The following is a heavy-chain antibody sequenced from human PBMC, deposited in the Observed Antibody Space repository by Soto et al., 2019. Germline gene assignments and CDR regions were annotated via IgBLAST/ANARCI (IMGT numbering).Heavy chain of an antibody. CDR2: INHSGST. CDR1: GGSFSGYY. CDR3: ARLTVVVTAAMFWLRQRKNYYMDV. V-gene: IGHV4-34*01. J-gene: IGHJ6*03. D-gene: IGHD2-2*01. Sequence: QVQLQQWGAGLLKPSETLSLTCAVYGGSFSGYYWSWIRQPPGKGLEWIGEINHSGSTNYNPSLKSRVTISVDTSKNQFSLKLSSVTAADTAVYYCARLTVVVTAAMFWLRQRKNYYMDVWGKGTTVTVSS.